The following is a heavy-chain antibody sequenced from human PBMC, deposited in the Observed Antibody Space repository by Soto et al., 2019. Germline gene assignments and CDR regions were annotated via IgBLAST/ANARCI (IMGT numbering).Heavy chain of an antibody. CDR3: ARVGYYDFWSGYRHYGMDV. CDR1: GFTFSSYS. D-gene: IGHD3-3*01. CDR2: ISSSSSYI. J-gene: IGHJ6*02. Sequence: PGGSLRLSCAASGFTFSSYSMNWVRQAPGKGLEWVSSISSSSSYIYYADSVKGRFTISRDNAKNSLYLQMNSLRPEDTAVYYCARVGYYDFWSGYRHYGMDVWGQGTTVTVSS. V-gene: IGHV3-21*01.